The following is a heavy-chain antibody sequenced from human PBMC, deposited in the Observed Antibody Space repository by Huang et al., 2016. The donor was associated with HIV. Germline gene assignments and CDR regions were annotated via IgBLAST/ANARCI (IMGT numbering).Heavy chain of an antibody. CDR1: GYSLTSYD. D-gene: IGHD6-19*01. CDR2: INVNKGNT. CDR3: ARGDSGWSYDAFNI. Sequence: QVQLVQSGAELKKPGASVRVSCKASGYSLTSYDFNWVRLAPGQGPEWMVWINVNKGNTEYEQNFQGRVTMTTDTSTNTAYMELRSLRSDDTAVYYCARGDSGWSYDAFNIWGQGTMVTVSS. V-gene: IGHV1-18*01. J-gene: IGHJ3*02.